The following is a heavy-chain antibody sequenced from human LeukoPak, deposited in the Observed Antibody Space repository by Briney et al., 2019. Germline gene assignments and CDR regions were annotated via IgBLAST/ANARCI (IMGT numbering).Heavy chain of an antibody. Sequence: ASVKVSCKVSGYTLTELSMHWVRQAPGKGLEWMGGFDPEDGETIYAQKFQGRVTMTEDTSTDTAYMELSSLRSEDTAVYYCARGLSDYYDSSGYYGYWGQGTLVTVSS. J-gene: IGHJ4*02. CDR2: FDPEDGET. CDR1: GYTLTELS. CDR3: ARGLSDYYDSSGYYGY. V-gene: IGHV1-24*01. D-gene: IGHD3-22*01.